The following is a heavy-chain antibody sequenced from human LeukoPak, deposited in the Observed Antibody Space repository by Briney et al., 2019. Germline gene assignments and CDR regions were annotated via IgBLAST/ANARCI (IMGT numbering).Heavy chain of an antibody. CDR1: GGSISSYY. J-gene: IGHJ4*02. CDR3: ARGRGDYVGYYFDY. D-gene: IGHD4-17*01. V-gene: IGHV4-4*07. Sequence: SETLSLTCTVSGGSISSYYWSWIRQPAGKGLEWIGRIYTSGSTNYNPSLKSRVTISVDTSKNQFSLKLSSVTAADTAVYYCARGRGDYVGYYFDYWGQGTLVTVSS. CDR2: IYTSGST.